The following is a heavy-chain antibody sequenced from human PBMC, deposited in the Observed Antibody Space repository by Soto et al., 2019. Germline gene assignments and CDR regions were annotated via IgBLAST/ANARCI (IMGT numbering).Heavy chain of an antibody. V-gene: IGHV3-7*01. CDR3: ARVYSSSFRFYHYYYGMDV. CDR1: EFTFSSHW. J-gene: IGHJ6*02. D-gene: IGHD6-6*01. Sequence: PGGSLRLSCAASEFTFSSHWMSWVRQAPGKGLDWVANIKQDGSEKYYVDSVKGRFTISRDNAKNSLYLQMNSLRAEDTAVYYCARVYSSSFRFYHYYYGMDVWGQGTTVTVSS. CDR2: IKQDGSEK.